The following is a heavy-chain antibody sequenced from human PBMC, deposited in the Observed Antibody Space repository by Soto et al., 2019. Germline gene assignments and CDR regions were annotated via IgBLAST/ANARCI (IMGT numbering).Heavy chain of an antibody. CDR1: GYIFTSYA. CDR3: ARVPRIAVAGTFDY. D-gene: IGHD6-19*01. Sequence: ASVKVSCKASGYIFTSYAIHWVRQAPGQRLEWMGWINAGNGNTKSSQKFQGRVIITRDTSASTAYMELNSLTSEDTAVYYCARVPRIAVAGTFDYWGQGTLVTVSS. J-gene: IGHJ4*02. CDR2: INAGNGNT. V-gene: IGHV1-3*01.